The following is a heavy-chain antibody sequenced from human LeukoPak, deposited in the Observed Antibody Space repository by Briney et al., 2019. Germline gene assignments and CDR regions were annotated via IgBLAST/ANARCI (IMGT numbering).Heavy chain of an antibody. V-gene: IGHV3-7*01. CDR1: GLTFSSSW. Sequence: GGSLRLSCAASGLTFSSSWMNWVRQAPGKGLEWVANINPAGSQEDYVDSVKGRFTIPRDNAKNSVFLQMNSLRAEDTAVYYCARYSGSFPGWLDPWGQGTLVTVSS. CDR3: ARYSGSFPGWLDP. D-gene: IGHD1-26*01. J-gene: IGHJ5*02. CDR2: INPAGSQE.